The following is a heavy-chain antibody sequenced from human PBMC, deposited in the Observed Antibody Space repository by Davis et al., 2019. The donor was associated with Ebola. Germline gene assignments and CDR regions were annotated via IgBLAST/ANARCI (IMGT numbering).Heavy chain of an antibody. V-gene: IGHV1-2*02. CDR1: GYTFTAYF. Sequence: ASVKVSCKASGYTFTAYFMHWVRRAPGQGLEWMGWINPNTGGTNSAQKFQGRVTMTRATSMTTAYLELNSLRSDDTAVYYCARAVPATQNLDYWGQGTLVTVSS. CDR3: ARAVPATQNLDY. D-gene: IGHD2-15*01. J-gene: IGHJ4*02. CDR2: INPNTGGT.